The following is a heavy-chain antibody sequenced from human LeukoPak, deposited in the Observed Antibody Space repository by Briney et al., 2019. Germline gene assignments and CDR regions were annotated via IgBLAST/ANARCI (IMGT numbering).Heavy chain of an antibody. V-gene: IGHV3-30*18. D-gene: IGHD3-10*01. Sequence: GGSLRLSCAASGFTFSSYGMHWVRQAPGKGLEWVAVISYDGSNKYYADSVKGRFTISRDNSKNTLYLQMNSLRAEDTAVYYCAKAGTRRARSSMDVWGQGTTVTVSS. J-gene: IGHJ6*02. CDR1: GFTFSSYG. CDR2: ISYDGSNK. CDR3: AKAGTRRARSSMDV.